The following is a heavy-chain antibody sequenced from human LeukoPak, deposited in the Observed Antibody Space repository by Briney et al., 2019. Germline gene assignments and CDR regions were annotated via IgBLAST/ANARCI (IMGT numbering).Heavy chain of an antibody. V-gene: IGHV1-24*01. Sequence: ASVKVSCKVSGYTLTELSMHWVRQAPGKGLEWMGGFDPEDGETIYAQKFQGRVTMTEDTSTDTAYMELSSLRSEDTAVYYCATVGYYDSSDYYSPFDYWGQGTLVTVSS. J-gene: IGHJ4*02. CDR2: FDPEDGET. CDR3: ATVGYYDSSDYYSPFDY. CDR1: GYTLTELS. D-gene: IGHD3-22*01.